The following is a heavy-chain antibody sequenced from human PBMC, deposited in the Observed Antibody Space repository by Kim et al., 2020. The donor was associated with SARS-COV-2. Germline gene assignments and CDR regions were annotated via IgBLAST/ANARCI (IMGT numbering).Heavy chain of an antibody. V-gene: IGHV3-13*01. CDR3: ARSRHNYYYYGMDV. Sequence: PGSVKSRFTISRENAKNSLYLQMNSLRAGDTAVYYCARSRHNYYYYGMDVWGQGTTVTVSS. D-gene: IGHD2-21*01. J-gene: IGHJ6*02.